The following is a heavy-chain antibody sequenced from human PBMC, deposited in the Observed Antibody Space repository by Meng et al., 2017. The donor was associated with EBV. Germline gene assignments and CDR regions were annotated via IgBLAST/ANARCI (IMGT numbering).Heavy chain of an antibody. Sequence: HVQLVEVGAEVEKPWASGEVAWNVSGVSFTSYAMHWVRQGHGQRDEWMGWFNAGNDNTEYSQKFQGRVTITRETSASKGYMGLRNLISEDTAVYYCAGAGFRGNYKSIDYWGQGTLVTASS. D-gene: IGHD1-26*01. J-gene: IGHJ4*02. V-gene: IGHV1-3*01. CDR1: GVSFTSYA. CDR3: AGAGFRGNYKSIDY. CDR2: FNAGNDNT.